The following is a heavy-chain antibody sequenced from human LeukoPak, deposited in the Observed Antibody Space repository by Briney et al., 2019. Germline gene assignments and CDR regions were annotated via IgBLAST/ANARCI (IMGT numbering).Heavy chain of an antibody. CDR2: IRYDGSNK. J-gene: IGHJ6*02. V-gene: IGHV3-30*02. D-gene: IGHD2-21*01. Sequence: GGSLRLSCAASGFTFSSYGMHWVRQAPGKGLEWVAFIRYDGSNKYYADSVKGRFTISRDNSKNTLYLQMSSLRAEDTAVYYCAKACPRPLFIRRYYYYGMDVWGQGTTVTVSS. CDR1: GFTFSSYG. CDR3: AKACPRPLFIRRYYYYGMDV.